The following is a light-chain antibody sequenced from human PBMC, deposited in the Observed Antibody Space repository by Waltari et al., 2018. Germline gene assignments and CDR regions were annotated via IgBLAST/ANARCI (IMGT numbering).Light chain of an antibody. J-gene: IGKJ4*01. V-gene: IGKV1-12*01. CDR3: QQATSFPLT. CDR2: AAS. CDR1: QGIRSW. Sequence: DIQMTQAPSSVPASVGDRVTVTCRASQGIRSWLAWYQRKAGKAPKLLIYAASSLQSGFPSRFSGSGSGTDFTLTISSLQPEDFATYYCQQATSFPLTFGGGTKVEIK.